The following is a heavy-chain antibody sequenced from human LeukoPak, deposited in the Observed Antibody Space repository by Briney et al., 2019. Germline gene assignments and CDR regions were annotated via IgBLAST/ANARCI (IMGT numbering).Heavy chain of an antibody. CDR2: IRSKANSYAT. D-gene: IGHD2/OR15-2a*01. CDR1: GFTFSGSA. V-gene: IGHV3-73*01. CDR3: TRLDSTLNT. Sequence: GGSLRLSCAASGFTFSGSAMHWVRQASGKGLEWVGRIRSKANSYATAYAASVKGRFTISRDDSKNTAYLQMNSLKTEDTAVYYCTRLDSTLNTWGQGTLVTVSS. J-gene: IGHJ5*02.